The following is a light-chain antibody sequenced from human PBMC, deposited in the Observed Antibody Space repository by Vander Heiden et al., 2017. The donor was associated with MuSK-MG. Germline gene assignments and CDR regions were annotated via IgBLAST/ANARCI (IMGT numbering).Light chain of an antibody. J-gene: IGKJ1*01. CDR1: QSVSSIY. CDR2: GAS. CDR3: QLDGSSLWT. Sequence: EIVLTQSPGTLSLSPGERATLSCRASQSVSSIYLAWYQQKPGQAPRLLIYGASSRATGIPDRFSGSGSGTDFTLTISRLEPEDFAVYYCQLDGSSLWTFGQGTKVEIK. V-gene: IGKV3-20*01.